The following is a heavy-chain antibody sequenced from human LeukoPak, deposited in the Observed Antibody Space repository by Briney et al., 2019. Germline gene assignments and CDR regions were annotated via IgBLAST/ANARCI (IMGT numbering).Heavy chain of an antibody. CDR1: GGSFSGYY. CDR2: INHSGST. Sequence: SETLSLTCAVYGGSFSGYYWSWIRQPPGKGLEWIWEINHSGSTNYNPSLKSRVTISVDTSKNQFSLKLSSVTAADTAVYYCAITMVRGVITLSPNWFDPWGQGTLVTVSS. D-gene: IGHD3-10*01. CDR3: AITMVRGVITLSPNWFDP. V-gene: IGHV4-34*01. J-gene: IGHJ5*02.